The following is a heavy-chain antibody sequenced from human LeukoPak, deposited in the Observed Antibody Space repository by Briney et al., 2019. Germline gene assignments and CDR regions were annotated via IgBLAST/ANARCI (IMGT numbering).Heavy chain of an antibody. Sequence: SCAASGFTFSSYAISWVRQAPGQGLEWMGGIIPIFGTANYAQKFQGRVTITADESTSTAYMELSSLRSEDTAVYYCAREFFGDYGSYYFDYWGQGTLVTVSS. CDR3: AREFFGDYGSYYFDY. V-gene: IGHV1-69*01. CDR2: IIPIFGTA. J-gene: IGHJ4*02. CDR1: GFTFSSYA. D-gene: IGHD4-17*01.